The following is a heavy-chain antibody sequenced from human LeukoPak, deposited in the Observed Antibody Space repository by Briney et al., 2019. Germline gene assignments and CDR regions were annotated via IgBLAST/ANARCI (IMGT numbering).Heavy chain of an antibody. D-gene: IGHD1-26*01. CDR1: GYTFTGYY. J-gene: IGHJ3*02. Sequence: ASVKVSCKASGYTFTGYYMHWVRQAPGQGLEWMGWINPNSGGTNYAQKFQGRVTMTRDTSISTAYMELSRLRSDDTAVYYCARGGGGELIVGATTRAFDIWGQGTMVTVSS. CDR3: ARGGGGELIVGATTRAFDI. CDR2: INPNSGGT. V-gene: IGHV1-2*02.